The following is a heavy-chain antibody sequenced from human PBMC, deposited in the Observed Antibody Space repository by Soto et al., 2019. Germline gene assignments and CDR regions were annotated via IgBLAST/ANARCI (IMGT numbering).Heavy chain of an antibody. V-gene: IGHV3-23*01. D-gene: IGHD3-10*01. CDR2: IGDSGGMP. CDR3: AKVISTGIHRGYLDY. Sequence: GGSLRLSCAASGFTFSNNAMSWVRQAPGKGLEWVSLIGDSGGMPYYPESVKGRFTISRDTSRNTLYLQMNSLRVEDTAVYYCAKVISTGIHRGYLDYWGQGTLVTVSS. CDR1: GFTFSNNA. J-gene: IGHJ4*02.